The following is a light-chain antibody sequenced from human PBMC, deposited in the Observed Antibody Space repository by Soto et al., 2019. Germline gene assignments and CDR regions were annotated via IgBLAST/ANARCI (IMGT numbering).Light chain of an antibody. CDR2: GAS. CDR1: QSVSSSY. V-gene: IGKV3D-15*01. CDR3: HQYNNWPPWT. J-gene: IGKJ1*01. Sequence: EIVLTQSPGTLSLSPGERATFSCRASQSVSSSYIAWYQQKRGQAPRRLIYGASIRATGIPDRFSGGGSGTEFTLTISSLQSEDYAVYYCHQYNNWPPWTFGQGTKVDIK.